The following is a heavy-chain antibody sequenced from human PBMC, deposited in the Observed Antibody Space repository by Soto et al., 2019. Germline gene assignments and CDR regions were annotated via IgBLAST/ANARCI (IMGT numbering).Heavy chain of an antibody. V-gene: IGHV3-23*01. CDR1: GFTFKNYG. J-gene: IGHJ4*02. CDR2: IRGGGVTT. Sequence: EVQLLESGGGLVQPGGSLRLSCAASGFTFKNYGMSWVRQAPGKGLEWVSGIRGGGVTTHYADAVKGRFTISRDNSKNTLYLQMTSLRAEDTAIYYCAKDLFYWGQGTLVTVSS. CDR3: AKDLFY.